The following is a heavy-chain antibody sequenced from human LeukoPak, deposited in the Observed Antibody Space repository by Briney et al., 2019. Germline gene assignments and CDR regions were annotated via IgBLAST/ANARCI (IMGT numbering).Heavy chain of an antibody. Sequence: GGSLRLSCAASGFTFDDYAMPWVRHAPGKGLEWVSGISWNSGSIGYADSVKGRFTISRDNAKNSLYLQMNSLRAEDTALYYCAKDPFGDGYNESGFDYWGQGTLVTVSS. CDR2: ISWNSGSI. J-gene: IGHJ4*02. D-gene: IGHD5-24*01. CDR1: GFTFDDYA. CDR3: AKDPFGDGYNESGFDY. V-gene: IGHV3-9*01.